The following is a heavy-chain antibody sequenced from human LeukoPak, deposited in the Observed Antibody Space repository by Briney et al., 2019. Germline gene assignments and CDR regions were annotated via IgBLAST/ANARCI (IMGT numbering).Heavy chain of an antibody. J-gene: IGHJ3*02. D-gene: IGHD1-26*01. CDR1: GFTFSNYW. CDR2: IKSDGSST. CDR3: TRILVGGTRAFDI. Sequence: GGSLRLSCAASGFTFSNYWMHWVRQAPGKGLVWVSRIKSDGSSTNYADSVKGRFTISRDNAKNTLYLQMNSLRAEDTAMYYWTRILVGGTRAFDIWGQGTMATVSS. V-gene: IGHV3-74*01.